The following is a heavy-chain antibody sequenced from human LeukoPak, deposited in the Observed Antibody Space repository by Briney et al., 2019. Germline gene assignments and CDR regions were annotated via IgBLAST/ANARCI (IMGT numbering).Heavy chain of an antibody. CDR1: GGTFSSYA. J-gene: IGHJ5*02. V-gene: IGHV1-69*13. Sequence: ASVKVSCKASGGTFSSYAISRVRQAPGQGLEWMGGIIPIFGTANYAQKFQGRVTITADESTSTAYMELSSLRSEDTAVYYCARAPSEWLRVDNWFDPWGQGTLVTVSS. CDR3: ARAPSEWLRVDNWFDP. D-gene: IGHD5-12*01. CDR2: IIPIFGTA.